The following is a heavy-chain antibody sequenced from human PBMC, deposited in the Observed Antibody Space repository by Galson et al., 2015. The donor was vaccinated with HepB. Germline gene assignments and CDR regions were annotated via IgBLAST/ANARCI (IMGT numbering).Heavy chain of an antibody. CDR1: GFTFIGYA. V-gene: IGHV3-23*01. CDR2: ISGSGGST. CDR3: VKEGGDGYNYGDY. J-gene: IGHJ4*02. Sequence: SLRLSCAASGFTFIGYAMTWVRQTPGKGLEWVSGISGSGGSTYYADSVKGRFTISRDNSKNMVYLQMNSLRAEDTAVYYCVKEGGDGYNYGDYWGQGTLVTVSS. D-gene: IGHD5-24*01.